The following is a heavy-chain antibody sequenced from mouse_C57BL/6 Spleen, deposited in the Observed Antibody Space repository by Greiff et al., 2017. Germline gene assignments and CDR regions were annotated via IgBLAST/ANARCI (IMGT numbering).Heavy chain of an antibody. CDR2: ISYDGSN. Sequence: EVKLMESGPGLVKPSQSLSLTCSVTGYSITSGYYWNWIRQFPGNKLEWMGYISYDGSNNYNPSLKNRISITRDTSKNQFFLKLNSVTTEDTATYYCAELVYYAMDYWGQGTSVTVSS. CDR3: AELVYYAMDY. J-gene: IGHJ4*01. D-gene: IGHD4-1*01. V-gene: IGHV3-6*01. CDR1: GYSITSGYY.